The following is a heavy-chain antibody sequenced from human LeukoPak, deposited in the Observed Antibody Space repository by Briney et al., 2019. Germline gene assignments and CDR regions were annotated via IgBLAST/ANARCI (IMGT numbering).Heavy chain of an antibody. D-gene: IGHD4-17*01. CDR1: GFTVSSNY. J-gene: IGHJ3*02. V-gene: IGHV3-53*01. CDR2: IYSGGST. CDR3: ARDTRYGDYSFDI. Sequence: PGGSLRLSCAASGFTVSSNYMSWVRQAPGKGLEWVSVIYSGGSTYYADSVKGRFTISRDNSKNTLYLQMNSLRAEDTAVYYCARDTRYGDYSFDIWGQGTMVTVSS.